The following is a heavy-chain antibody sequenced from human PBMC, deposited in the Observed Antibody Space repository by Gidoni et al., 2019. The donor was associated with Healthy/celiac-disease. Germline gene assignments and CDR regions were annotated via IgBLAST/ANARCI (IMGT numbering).Heavy chain of an antibody. CDR3: ASQGCSGGSCYRDGDDAFDI. CDR1: GFTVSSNY. D-gene: IGHD2-15*01. J-gene: IGHJ3*02. CDR2: IYSGGST. Sequence: EVQLVETGGGLIQPGGSLRLSCAASGFTVSSNYMRWVRQAPGKGLEWVSVIYSGGSTYYADSVKGRFTISRDNSKNTLYLQMNSLRAEDTAVYYCASQGCSGGSCYRDGDDAFDIWGQGTMVTVSS. V-gene: IGHV3-53*02.